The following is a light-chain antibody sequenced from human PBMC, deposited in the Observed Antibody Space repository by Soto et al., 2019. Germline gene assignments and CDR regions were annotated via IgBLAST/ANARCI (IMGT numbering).Light chain of an antibody. Sequence: QSALTQPRSVSGSPGQSVTISCTGSSTDVGGYNYVSWYQQHPGKAPKLMIYDVTKRPSGVPDRFSGSKSGNTASLTISWLQAEDEADYYCCSSAGSDTPVFGGGTKPPS. CDR3: CSSAGSDTPV. CDR2: DVT. J-gene: IGLJ3*02. CDR1: STDVGGYNY. V-gene: IGLV2-11*01.